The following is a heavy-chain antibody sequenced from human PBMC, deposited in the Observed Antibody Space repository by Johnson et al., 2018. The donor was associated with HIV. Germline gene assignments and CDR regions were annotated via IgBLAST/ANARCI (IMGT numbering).Heavy chain of an antibody. D-gene: IGHD2-21*01. V-gene: IGHV3-30*04. CDR3: AKFRDAFDI. Sequence: QVQLVESGGGLIQPGKSLRLSCAASEFSVSGNYMTWVRQAPGKGLEWVAIVSYDGSDKDYADSVKGRFTISRDNSKNTLYLQMNSLRAEDTAVYYCAKFRDAFDIWGQGTMVTVSS. CDR2: VSYDGSDK. CDR1: EFSVSGNY. J-gene: IGHJ3*02.